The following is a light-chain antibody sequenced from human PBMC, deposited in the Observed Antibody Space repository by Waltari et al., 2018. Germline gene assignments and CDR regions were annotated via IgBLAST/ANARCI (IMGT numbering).Light chain of an antibody. CDR3: AAWDASLFGPWV. CDR2: ATN. J-gene: IGLJ3*02. CDR1: SSNIGGNS. Sequence: SVLTQPPSASGTPGQRVTISCSGISSNIGGNSVNWYQHLPGTAPKLRIYATNPRPSVVPVRFSASMSGTSASLAISGLQSEDGADYYCAAWDASLFGPWVFGGGTRLTVL. V-gene: IGLV1-44*01.